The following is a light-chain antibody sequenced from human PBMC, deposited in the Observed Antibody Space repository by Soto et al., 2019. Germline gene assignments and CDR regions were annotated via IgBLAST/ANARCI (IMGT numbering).Light chain of an antibody. CDR2: DVT. J-gene: IGLJ2*01. V-gene: IGLV2-11*01. Sequence: QSALTQPRSVSGSPGQSVTISCTGTSSNVGIYNYVSWYQQNPGKAPKFMIYDVTKRPSGVPDRFSGSKSGNTASLTISGLQAEDEADYYCCSYAGSSTFVVFGGGTKLTVL. CDR1: SSNVGIYNY. CDR3: CSYAGSSTFVV.